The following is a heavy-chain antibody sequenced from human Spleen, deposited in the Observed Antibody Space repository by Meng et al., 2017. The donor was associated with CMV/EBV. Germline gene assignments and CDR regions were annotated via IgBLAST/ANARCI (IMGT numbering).Heavy chain of an antibody. Sequence: SETLSLTCTVSGGSISSSSYYWGWIRQPPGKGLEWIGSIYYSGSTYYNPSLKSRVTISVDTSKNQFSLKLSSVTAADTAVYYCARGYDFWSGQDDAQIYFDYWGQGTLVTVSS. CDR1: GGSISSSSYY. CDR3: ARGYDFWSGQDDAQIYFDY. D-gene: IGHD3-3*01. V-gene: IGHV4-39*07. J-gene: IGHJ4*02. CDR2: IYYSGST.